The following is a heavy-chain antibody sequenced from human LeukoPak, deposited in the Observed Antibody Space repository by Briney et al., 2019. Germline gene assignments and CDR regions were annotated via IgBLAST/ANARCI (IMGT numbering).Heavy chain of an antibody. J-gene: IGHJ4*02. D-gene: IGHD6-19*01. Sequence: GGSLRLSCAASGFTFSSYAMSWVRQAPGKGLEWVSAISGSGGSTYYADSVKGRFTISRDNSKNKLYLQMNSLRAEDTAVYYCANTGLAVAGTSGPDYWGQGTLVTVSS. CDR3: ANTGLAVAGTSGPDY. CDR2: ISGSGGST. V-gene: IGHV3-23*01. CDR1: GFTFSSYA.